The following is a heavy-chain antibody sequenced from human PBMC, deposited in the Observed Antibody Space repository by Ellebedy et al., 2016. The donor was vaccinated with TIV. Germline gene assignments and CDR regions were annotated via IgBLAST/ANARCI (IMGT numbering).Heavy chain of an antibody. V-gene: IGHV4-34*01. Sequence: SETLSLXCAVFGGSFSDDYWSWIRQPPGKGLEWIGEINHIGSSNYNPSLKSRVTISVDTSKNQFSLKQRSVTAADTAVYYCAREGRFAPYWFEPWGQGTLVTVSS. CDR1: GGSFSDDY. CDR2: INHIGSS. J-gene: IGHJ5*02. CDR3: AREGRFAPYWFEP. D-gene: IGHD3-10*01.